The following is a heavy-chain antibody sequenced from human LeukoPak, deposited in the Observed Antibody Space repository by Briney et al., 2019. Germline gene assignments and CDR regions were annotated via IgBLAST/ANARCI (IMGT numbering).Heavy chain of an antibody. CDR1: GFTFSTYW. CDR3: AREWALPGAYYMDV. CDR2: ISSDVRNT. Sequence: PGGSLRLSCAASGFTFSTYWMHWGRQAPGKGLVWVSRISSDVRNTIYADSLKGRFTISRDSANNTLFLQMHSLRGDDTAVYYCAREWALPGAYYMDVWGKGTTVTVSS. D-gene: IGHD7-27*01. V-gene: IGHV3-74*01. J-gene: IGHJ6*03.